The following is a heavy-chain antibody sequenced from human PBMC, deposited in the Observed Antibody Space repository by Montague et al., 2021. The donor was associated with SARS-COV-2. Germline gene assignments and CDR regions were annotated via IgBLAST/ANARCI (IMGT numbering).Heavy chain of an antibody. CDR3: AREDRWNWFDP. V-gene: IGHV4-61*02. Sequence: TLSLTCTVSGGSISSGSYYWSRIRQPAGKGLEWIGRIYTSGSTNYNPSLKSRVTISVDTSKNQFSLKLSSVTAADTAVYYCAREDRWNWFDPWGQGTLVIVSS. CDR2: IYTSGST. D-gene: IGHD5-24*01. CDR1: GGSISSGSYY. J-gene: IGHJ5*02.